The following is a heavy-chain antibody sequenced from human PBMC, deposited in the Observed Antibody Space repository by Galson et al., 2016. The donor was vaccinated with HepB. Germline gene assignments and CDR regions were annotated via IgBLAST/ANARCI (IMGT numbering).Heavy chain of an antibody. J-gene: IGHJ4*02. V-gene: IGHV3-74*01. D-gene: IGHD1-26*01. CDR3: ARDPMSVVGAVEY. CDR2: INGDGRTT. CDR1: GFTFSSYW. Sequence: SLRLSCAASGFTFSSYWMHWVRQAPGKGLVWVSHINGDGRTTSYADSVRGRFTISRDNAKNTLFLQMNSLRAEDTAVYFCARDPMSVVGAVEYWGQGTLVTVS.